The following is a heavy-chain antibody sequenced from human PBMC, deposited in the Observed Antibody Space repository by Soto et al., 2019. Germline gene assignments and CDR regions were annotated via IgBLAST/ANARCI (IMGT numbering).Heavy chain of an antibody. CDR1: GGSISSSSYY. V-gene: IGHV4-39*01. CDR2: IYYSGST. Sequence: PSXTQSLTCTVSGGSISSSSYYCGWIRQPPGKGLEWIGSIYYSGSTYYNPSLKSRVTISVGTSKNQFSLKLSSVTAADTAVYYCARSSITMRRDYYYGMDVWGQGTTVTVSS. J-gene: IGHJ6*02. CDR3: ARSSITMRRDYYYGMDV. D-gene: IGHD3-10*01.